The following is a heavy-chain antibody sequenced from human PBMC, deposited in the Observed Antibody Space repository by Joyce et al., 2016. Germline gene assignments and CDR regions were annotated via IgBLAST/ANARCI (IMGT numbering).Heavy chain of an antibody. CDR3: ATSMRGSYFFDY. V-gene: IGHV1-24*01. CDR1: GYTLTELS. CDR2: FDPEDGET. Sequence: QVQLVQSGAEVKKPGASVKVSCKVSGYTLTELSMYWARQAPGKGLEWMGGFDPEDGETIYAQKCQGRVTMTEDTATDTAYMELSSLRSEDTAVYYCATSMRGSYFFDYWGQGTLVTVSS. J-gene: IGHJ4*02. D-gene: IGHD1-26*01.